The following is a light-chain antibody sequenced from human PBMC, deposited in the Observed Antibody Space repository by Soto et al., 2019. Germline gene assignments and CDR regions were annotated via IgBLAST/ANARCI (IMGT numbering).Light chain of an antibody. CDR1: QSVGKY. Sequence: EIVMTQSAANLSLSPGERATLSCRASQSVGKYLVWYQQKPGQAPRLLIYDASNRATGIPARFSGSGSGTDLTLTISRLEPEDFAVYYCQQFSSYPLTFGGGTKVDIK. J-gene: IGKJ4*01. CDR3: QQFSSYPLT. CDR2: DAS. V-gene: IGKV3-11*01.